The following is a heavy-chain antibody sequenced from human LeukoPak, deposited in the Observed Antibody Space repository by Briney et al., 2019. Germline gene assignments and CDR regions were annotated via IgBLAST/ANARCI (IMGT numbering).Heavy chain of an antibody. CDR3: ARRLYCSSSSCRDY. J-gene: IGHJ4*02. CDR1: GGSISSGSYY. V-gene: IGHV4-61*02. D-gene: IGHD2-2*01. Sequence: SETLSLTCTVSGGSISSGSYYWSWIRQPAGKGLEWIGRIYSSGSTNYNPSLKSRVTISLDTSKNQFSLKPSSVTAADTAVYYCARRLYCSSSSCRDYWGQGTLVTVSS. CDR2: IYSSGST.